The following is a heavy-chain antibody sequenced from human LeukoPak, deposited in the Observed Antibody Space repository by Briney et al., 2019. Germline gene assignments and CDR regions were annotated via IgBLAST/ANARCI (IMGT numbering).Heavy chain of an antibody. CDR1: GGSISSYY. V-gene: IGHV4-59*08. J-gene: IGHJ4*02. CDR3: ARRAAVAGNWAGYDY. Sequence: SETLSLTCTVSGGSISSYYWSWIRQPPGKGLEWIGYIYYSGSTNYNPSLKSRVTISVDTSKNQFSLKLSSVTAADTAVYYCARRAAVAGNWAGYDYWGQGTLVTVSS. CDR2: IYYSGST. D-gene: IGHD6-19*01.